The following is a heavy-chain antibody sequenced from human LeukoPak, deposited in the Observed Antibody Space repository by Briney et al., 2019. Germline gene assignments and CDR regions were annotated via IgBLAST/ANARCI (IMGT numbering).Heavy chain of an antibody. CDR1: GFTVSNDY. Sequence: GGSLRLSCAASGFTVSNDYMAWVRQAPGRGLEWVSLIYGDGTTFYTDSVKGRFTISRDNSKNTLYLQMDSLRAEDTAVYFCGRDPNGDYVGAFEFWGHGTMVTVSS. CDR3: GRDPNGDYVGAFEF. D-gene: IGHD4-17*01. J-gene: IGHJ3*01. V-gene: IGHV3-53*01. CDR2: IYGDGTT.